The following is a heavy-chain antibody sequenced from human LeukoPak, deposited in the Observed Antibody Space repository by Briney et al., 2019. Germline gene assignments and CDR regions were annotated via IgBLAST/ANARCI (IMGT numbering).Heavy chain of an antibody. CDR2: ISSSAGTM. V-gene: IGHV3-48*03. CDR3: VREGGYNHFDY. CDR1: GFTFSTYE. D-gene: IGHD5-24*01. Sequence: GGSLRLSCAASGFTFSTYEMNWVRQAPGKGLGWVSYISSSAGTMYYADSVTGRFTVSRDNAKNSLYLQLNSLRAGDTAVYYCVREGGYNHFDYWGQGTLVTVSS. J-gene: IGHJ4*02.